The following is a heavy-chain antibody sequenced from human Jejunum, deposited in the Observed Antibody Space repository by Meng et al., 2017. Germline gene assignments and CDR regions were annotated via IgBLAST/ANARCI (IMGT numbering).Heavy chain of an antibody. CDR2: IKSKADGETT. CDR3: TRGGPEGNYFDY. CDR1: EINFINAW. Sequence: EGERVGSGGGLVKPGGSLRLSCATSEINFINAWMQWVRQVPGKGLEWVGRIKSKADGETTDYSAPVKGRFTISRDDSKNTLYLQMNSLKTEDTALYYCTRGGPEGNYFDYWGQGTLVTVSS. V-gene: IGHV3-15*01. J-gene: IGHJ4*02.